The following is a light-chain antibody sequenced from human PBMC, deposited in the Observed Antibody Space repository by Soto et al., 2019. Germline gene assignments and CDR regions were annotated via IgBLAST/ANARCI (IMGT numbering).Light chain of an antibody. Sequence: QSALTQPASVSGSPGQSITISCTGTSSDVGGYNYVSWYQQHPGKAPKLMIYDVSNRPSGVSNRFSGSKSGNTASLNISGLQAEDEADYYCSSYTSSSTRVFGGGTKLTVL. CDR1: SSDVGGYNY. V-gene: IGLV2-14*01. J-gene: IGLJ2*01. CDR3: SSYTSSSTRV. CDR2: DVS.